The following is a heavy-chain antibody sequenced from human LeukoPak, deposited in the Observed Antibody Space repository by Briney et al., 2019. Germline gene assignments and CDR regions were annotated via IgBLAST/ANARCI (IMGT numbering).Heavy chain of an antibody. V-gene: IGHV4-34*01. D-gene: IGHD3-3*01. CDR2: INDSGSS. CDR1: GGSFGGYY. J-gene: IGHJ5*02. CDR3: ARDHLANLASRLFDP. Sequence: SETLSLTCAVYGGSFGGYYWSWIRQPPGKGLEWIGEINDSGSSNYIPSLKSRVTISVDRSKNQFSLWLSSVTAADTAVYYCARDHLANLASRLFDPWGQGTLVTVSS.